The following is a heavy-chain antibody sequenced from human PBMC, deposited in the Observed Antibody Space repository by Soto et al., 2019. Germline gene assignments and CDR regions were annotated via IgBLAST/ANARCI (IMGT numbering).Heavy chain of an antibody. CDR2: ISYDGSNK. D-gene: IGHD4-17*01. Sequence: LRLSCAASGVTFSGYGMHWVRQAPGKGLEWVALISYDGSNKYYADSVKGRFTISRDTSKNTLYLQMNSLRAEDTAVYYCAKGGRYGDYEDYFDYWGQGTLVTVSS. CDR1: GVTFSGYG. CDR3: AKGGRYGDYEDYFDY. J-gene: IGHJ4*02. V-gene: IGHV3-30*18.